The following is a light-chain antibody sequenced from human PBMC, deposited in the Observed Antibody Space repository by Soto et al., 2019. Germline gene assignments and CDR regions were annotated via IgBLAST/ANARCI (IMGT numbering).Light chain of an antibody. Sequence: QSALAQPASVSGSPGQSITISCTGTSRDVGGYNFVSWYQQRPGKAPKLMIFDVSNRPSGVSNRFSASKSGDTASLTISGLQAEDEADYYCSSYTSSSTPYVFGTGTKVTV. CDR1: SRDVGGYNF. V-gene: IGLV2-14*01. CDR2: DVS. CDR3: SSYTSSSTPYV. J-gene: IGLJ1*01.